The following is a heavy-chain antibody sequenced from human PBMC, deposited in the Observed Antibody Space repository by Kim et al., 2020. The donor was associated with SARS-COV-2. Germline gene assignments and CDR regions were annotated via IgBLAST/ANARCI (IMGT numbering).Heavy chain of an antibody. J-gene: IGHJ6*02. CDR1: GFTFSSYG. CDR3: ARADLEDSYGYYYGMDV. Sequence: GGSLRLSCAASGFTFSSYGMHWVRQAPGKGLEWVAVISYDGSNKYYADSVKGRFTISRDNSKNTLYLQMNSLRAEDTAVYYCARADLEDSYGYYYGMDVWGQGTTVTVSS. CDR2: ISYDGSNK. D-gene: IGHD5-18*01. V-gene: IGHV3-33*05.